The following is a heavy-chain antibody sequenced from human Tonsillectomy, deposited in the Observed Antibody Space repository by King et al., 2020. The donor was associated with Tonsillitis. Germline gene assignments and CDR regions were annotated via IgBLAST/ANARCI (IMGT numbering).Heavy chain of an antibody. Sequence: QLQESGSGLVKPSQTLSLTCAVSGGSISNGGYSWTWIRKPPGKGLEWIGYIDHSGSTYYNPSLKSRVTISVDRSKNQFSLELSSVTAADTAVYYCARRGRRVDFGDYYYSMDVWGQGTTVTVSS. V-gene: IGHV4-30-2*01. J-gene: IGHJ6*02. CDR1: GGSISNGGYS. CDR2: IDHSGST. D-gene: IGHD4-17*01. CDR3: ARRGRRVDFGDYYYSMDV.